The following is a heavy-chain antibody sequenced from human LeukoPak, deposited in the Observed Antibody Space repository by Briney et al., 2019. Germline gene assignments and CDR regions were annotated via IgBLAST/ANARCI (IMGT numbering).Heavy chain of an antibody. CDR3: AKVSVGPLSRPTHVALYYGMDV. V-gene: IGHV3-23*01. Sequence: GGSLRFSCEASGFTFNKFAMSWVRQAPGKGPEWVSAIGSSGATTFYADSVKGRCTISRDNSKNTVYLEMNSLRAEDTAIYYCAKVSVGPLSRPTHVALYYGMDVWGQGTTVTVSS. CDR2: IGSSGATT. CDR1: GFTFNKFA. D-gene: IGHD2-8*01. J-gene: IGHJ6*02.